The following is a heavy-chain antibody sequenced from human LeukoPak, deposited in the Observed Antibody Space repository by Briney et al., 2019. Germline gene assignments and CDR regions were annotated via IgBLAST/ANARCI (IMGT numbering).Heavy chain of an antibody. J-gene: IGHJ4*02. CDR2: ISAYNGNT. CDR3: ARGRITFGGVIIIPADY. CDR1: GYTFTSYG. D-gene: IGHD3-16*02. V-gene: IGHV1-18*01. Sequence: ASVKVSCKASGYTFTSYGISWVRQAPGQGLEWMGWISAYNGNTNYAQKLQGRVTMTTDTSTSTAYMELRSLRSDDTAVYYCARGRITFGGVIIIPADYWGQGTLVTVSS.